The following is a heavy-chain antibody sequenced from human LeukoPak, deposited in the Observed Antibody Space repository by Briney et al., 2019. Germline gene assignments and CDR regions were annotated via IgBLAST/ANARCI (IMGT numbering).Heavy chain of an antibody. J-gene: IGHJ4*02. V-gene: IGHV3-21*01. CDR2: ISSSSSYI. CDR1: GFTFSSYS. Sequence: GGSLRLSCAASGFTFSSYSMNWVRQAPGKGLEWVSSISSSSSYIYYADSVKGRFTISRDNAKNSLYLQMNSLRAEDSAVYYCARAIGPAAILNYFDYWGQGTLVTVSS. D-gene: IGHD2-2*02. CDR3: ARAIGPAAILNYFDY.